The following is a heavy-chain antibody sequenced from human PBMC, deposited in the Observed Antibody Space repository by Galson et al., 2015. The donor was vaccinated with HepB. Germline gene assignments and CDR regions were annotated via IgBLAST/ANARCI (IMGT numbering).Heavy chain of an antibody. V-gene: IGHV4-34*01. CDR1: GGSFSGYY. CDR3: ARFRGTSSDFDY. Sequence: ETLSLTCAVYGGSFSGYYWSWIRQPPGKGLEWIGEINHSGSTNYNPSLKSRVTISVDTSKNQFSLKLSSVTAADTAVYYCARFRGTSSDFDYWGQGTLVTVSS. J-gene: IGHJ4*02. CDR2: INHSGST. D-gene: IGHD3-10*01.